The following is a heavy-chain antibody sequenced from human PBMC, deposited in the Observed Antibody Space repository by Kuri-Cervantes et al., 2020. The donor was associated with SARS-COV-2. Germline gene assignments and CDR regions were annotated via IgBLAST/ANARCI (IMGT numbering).Heavy chain of an antibody. V-gene: IGHV5-51*01. CDR3: ASRVGSTEYYYGMDV. CDR2: IYPGDSDT. J-gene: IGHJ6*02. CDR1: GYSFTSYW. Sequence: GESLKISCKGSGYSFTSYWIGWVRQMPGKGLEWMGIIYPGDSDTRYSPSFQGQVTISADKSISTAYLQWSSLKASDTAMYYCASRVGSTEYYYGMDVWGQGTTVTVSS. D-gene: IGHD1-26*01.